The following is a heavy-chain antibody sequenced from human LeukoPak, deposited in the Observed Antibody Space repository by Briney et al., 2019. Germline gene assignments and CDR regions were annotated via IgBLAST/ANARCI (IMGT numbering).Heavy chain of an antibody. D-gene: IGHD3-10*01. V-gene: IGHV3-69-1*01. CDR1: GFNFSAYS. CDR2: ITIGDFV. Sequence: GGSLRLSCAASGFNFSAYSMNWVRQAPGKGLECVSSITIGDFVYVADALKGRFTLSRDNAKSSLYLEMTSLRADDTAVYYCARGGFTMVRGVIIPSNSYFYYMDIWGKGTTVTVPS. J-gene: IGHJ6*03. CDR3: ARGGFTMVRGVIIPSNSYFYYMDI.